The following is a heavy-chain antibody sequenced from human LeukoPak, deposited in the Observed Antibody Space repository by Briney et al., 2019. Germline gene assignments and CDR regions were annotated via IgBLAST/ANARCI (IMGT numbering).Heavy chain of an antibody. Sequence: GGSLRHSCAASGSTFSSYSMSWVRQAPGKGLEWVGRIRRKSDGGTRDYTAPVKGRFTISRDDSKNTLYLQMHSLKTEDTAMYYCGHDDYGSTWGQGTLVTVSS. D-gene: IGHD4-17*01. CDR2: IRRKSDGGTR. J-gene: IGHJ4*02. V-gene: IGHV3-15*01. CDR1: GSTFSSYS. CDR3: GHDDYGST.